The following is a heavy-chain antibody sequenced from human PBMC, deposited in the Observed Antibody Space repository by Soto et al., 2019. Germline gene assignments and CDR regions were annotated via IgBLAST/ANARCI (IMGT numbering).Heavy chain of an antibody. Sequence: SVKVSCKASGGTFSSYAISWVRQAPGQGLEWMGGIIPIFGTANYAQKFQGRVTITADESTSTAYMELSSLRSEDTAVFYCARDRIPYDILTGYYDYWGQGTLVTVSS. J-gene: IGHJ4*02. CDR2: IIPIFGTA. V-gene: IGHV1-69*13. D-gene: IGHD3-9*01. CDR1: GGTFSSYA. CDR3: ARDRIPYDILTGYYDY.